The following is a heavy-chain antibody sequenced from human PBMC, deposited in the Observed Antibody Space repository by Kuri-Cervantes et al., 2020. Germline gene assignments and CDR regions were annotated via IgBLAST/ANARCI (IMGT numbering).Heavy chain of an antibody. J-gene: IGHJ5*02. D-gene: IGHD6-13*01. Sequence: SETLSLTCTVSGGSISSSSYYWGWIRQPPGKGLEWIGSIYYSGSTYYNPSLKSRVTIPVDTSKNQFSLKLSSVTAADTAVYYCARGFGRSGYSSSWYGPHNWFDPWGQGTLVTVSS. CDR3: ARGFGRSGYSSSWYGPHNWFDP. CDR2: IYYSGST. V-gene: IGHV4-39*07. CDR1: GGSISSSSYY.